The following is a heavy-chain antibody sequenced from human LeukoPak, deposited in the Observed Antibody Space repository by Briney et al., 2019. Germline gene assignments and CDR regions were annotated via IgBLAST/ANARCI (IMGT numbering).Heavy chain of an antibody. D-gene: IGHD3-10*01. CDR3: ARSRWFGETNYFDY. V-gene: IGHV3-7*01. CDR1: GFSFRSYW. CDR2: IKQDGSEK. J-gene: IGHJ4*02. Sequence: GGSLRLSCAASGFSFRSYWMSWVRQAPGKGLEWVANIKQDGSEKYYLDSVKGRFIISRDNARNSLHLQMNSLRAEDTAVYYCARSRWFGETNYFDYWGQGTLVTVSS.